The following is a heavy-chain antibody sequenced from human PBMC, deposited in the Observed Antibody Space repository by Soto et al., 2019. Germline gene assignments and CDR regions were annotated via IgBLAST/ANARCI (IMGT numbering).Heavy chain of an antibody. CDR1: GGTFSSYA. CDR2: IIPIFGTA. D-gene: IGHD1-1*01. Sequence: QVQLVQSGAEVKKPGSSVKVSCKASGGTFSSYAISWVRQAPGQGLEWMGGIIPIFGTANYAQKFQGRVTITADKSTSTAYMELSSLRSEDTAVYYCARLNWYDVRYYYYYCMDVWGQGTTVTVSS. V-gene: IGHV1-69*06. J-gene: IGHJ6*02. CDR3: ARLNWYDVRYYYYYCMDV.